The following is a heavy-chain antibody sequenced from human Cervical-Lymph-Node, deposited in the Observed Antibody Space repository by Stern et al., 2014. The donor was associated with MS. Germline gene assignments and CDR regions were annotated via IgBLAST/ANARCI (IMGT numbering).Heavy chain of an antibody. CDR3: ARDLAHYALDF. CDR1: GFTLSNHG. D-gene: IGHD2-2*01. J-gene: IGHJ4*02. Sequence: QVQLVESGGGVVPPGRSLRLSCAASGFTLSNHGMHWVRQTPGKGLEWVADVWSDGNNKYYATSVKGRFIVSRDTSNNILYLQMNSLRDEDTAIYYCARDLAHYALDFLGQGTPVTVSS. CDR2: VWSDGNNK. V-gene: IGHV3-33*01.